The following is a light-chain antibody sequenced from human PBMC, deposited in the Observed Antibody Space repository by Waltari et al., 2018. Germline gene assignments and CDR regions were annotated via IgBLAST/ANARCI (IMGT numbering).Light chain of an antibody. CDR1: NSDVGTYNY. CDR2: GVT. CDR3: TSYGGVNVLGVL. V-gene: IGLV2-8*01. Sequence: QSALTQPPSASGSPGQSVTIPCAGTNSDVGTYNYVSCYQHHPGKAPKLLIYGVTERLPGVPDRFSGSKSGTTASLTVSGLQADDEADYYCTSYGGVNVLGVLFGGGTKLTVL. J-gene: IGLJ2*01.